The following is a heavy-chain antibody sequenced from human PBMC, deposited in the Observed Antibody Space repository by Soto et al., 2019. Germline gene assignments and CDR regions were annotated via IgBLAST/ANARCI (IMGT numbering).Heavy chain of an antibody. Sequence: SELLGIRCTVSGGSISVFYWSWIRQPPGKRLEWIGYVYYSGTTNYNPSLKSRVTISVDLSKNRFSLRLSSVTTADTALYYCARTTAVPNTLRSRYFFDYWGQGTLVTVS. J-gene: IGHJ4*02. CDR1: GGSISVFY. CDR3: ARTTAVPNTLRSRYFFDY. CDR2: VYYSGTT. V-gene: IGHV4-59*01. D-gene: IGHD4-17*01.